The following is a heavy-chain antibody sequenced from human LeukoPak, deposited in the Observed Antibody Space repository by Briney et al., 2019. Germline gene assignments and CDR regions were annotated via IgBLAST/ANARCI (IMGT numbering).Heavy chain of an antibody. V-gene: IGHV3-30*18. CDR1: GFRFSTYA. Sequence: GGSLRLSCAASGFRFSTYAMQWVRQAPGKGLDWVGVVSNDGRKTQYADSVKGRFTISRDNSKKTVYLQMNSLTTEDTGVYYCAKGDGPYSSTWYSVGLIDYWGQGTLVTVSS. D-gene: IGHD6-13*01. CDR2: VSNDGRKT. CDR3: AKGDGPYSSTWYSVGLIDY. J-gene: IGHJ4*02.